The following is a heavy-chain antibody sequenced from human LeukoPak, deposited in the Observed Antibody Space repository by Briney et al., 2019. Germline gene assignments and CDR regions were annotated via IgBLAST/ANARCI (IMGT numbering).Heavy chain of an antibody. CDR1: GFTFDDYA. J-gene: IGHJ6*02. D-gene: IGHD3-3*02. Sequence: PGGSLRLSCAASGFTFDDYAMHWVRQAPGKGLEWVSGISWNSGSIGYADSVKGRFTISRDNAKNSLYLQMNSLRAEDTALYYCAKDISRPYYYYGMDVWGQGTTVTVSS. CDR2: ISWNSGSI. CDR3: AKDISRPYYYYGMDV. V-gene: IGHV3-9*01.